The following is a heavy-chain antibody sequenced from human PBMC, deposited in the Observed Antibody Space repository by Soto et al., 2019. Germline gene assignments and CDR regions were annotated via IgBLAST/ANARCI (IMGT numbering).Heavy chain of an antibody. Sequence: EVQLVESGGGLVQPGGSLRLSCEASGLMFSPYWMSWVRQDPGKGLEWVATISGGASDKFYVDSVKGRFTISRDDAKNSVYLQLNSLRDEDTAVYYCVREDWHRFDSWGQGTLVTVSS. J-gene: IGHJ4*02. CDR1: GLMFSPYW. CDR2: ISGGASDK. D-gene: IGHD2-21*01. CDR3: VREDWHRFDS. V-gene: IGHV3-7*01.